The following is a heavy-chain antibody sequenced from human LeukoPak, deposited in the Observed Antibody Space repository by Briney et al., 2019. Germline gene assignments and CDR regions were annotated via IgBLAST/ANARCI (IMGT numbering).Heavy chain of an antibody. CDR3: ARASGYSYGGPIDY. CDR1: GFTFSSYA. J-gene: IGHJ4*02. Sequence: GGSLRLSCAASGFTFSSYAMHWVRQAPGKGLEWVAVISYDGSNKYYADSVKGRFTISRDNSKNTLYLQMNSLRAEDTAVYYCARASGYSYGGPIDYWGQGTLVTVSS. CDR2: ISYDGSNK. D-gene: IGHD5-18*01. V-gene: IGHV3-30*04.